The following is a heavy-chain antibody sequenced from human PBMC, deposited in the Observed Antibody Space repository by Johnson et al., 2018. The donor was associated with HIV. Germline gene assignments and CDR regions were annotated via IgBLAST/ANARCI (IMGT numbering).Heavy chain of an antibody. CDR2: ISYDGSNK. J-gene: IGHJ3*02. D-gene: IGHD5-18*01. CDR1: GFTFSSYA. Sequence: MQLVESGGGVVQPGRSLRLSCAASGFTFSSYAMHWVRQAPAKGLEWVAVISYDGSNKYYADSVKGRFTISRDNSKNTLYLQMNSLRAEDTAVYYCAKERGYSYGRGAFDIWGQGTMVTVSS. V-gene: IGHV3-30*04. CDR3: AKERGYSYGRGAFDI.